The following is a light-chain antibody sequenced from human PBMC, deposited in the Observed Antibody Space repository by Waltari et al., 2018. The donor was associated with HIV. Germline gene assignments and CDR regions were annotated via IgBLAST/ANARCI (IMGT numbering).Light chain of an antibody. Sequence: QSALTQPAPVSGSPGQSITISCTGTSNDVGGYNYVSWYQQHPGKVPKLMINDVSNRPSGVSYRFSGSKSGNTASLTISGLQAEDEADYYCSSYTSSTYVVFGGGTKLTVL. J-gene: IGLJ2*01. V-gene: IGLV2-14*03. CDR3: SSYTSSTYVV. CDR1: SNDVGGYNY. CDR2: DVS.